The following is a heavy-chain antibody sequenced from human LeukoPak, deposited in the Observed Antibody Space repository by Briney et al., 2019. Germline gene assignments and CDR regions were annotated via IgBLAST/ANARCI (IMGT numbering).Heavy chain of an antibody. D-gene: IGHD3-22*01. CDR3: AKGHYDISGYYYNWFDS. V-gene: IGHV3-23*01. CDR2: IAGDSGST. CDR1: EFTFSTYV. Sequence: GGSLRLSCAASEFTFSTYVMSWVRQAPGRGLEWVSAIAGDSGSTYHADSVKGRFTISRDNSKNTLYLQMNSLRAEDTAVYYCAKGHYDISGYYYNWFDSWGQGTLVTVSS. J-gene: IGHJ5*01.